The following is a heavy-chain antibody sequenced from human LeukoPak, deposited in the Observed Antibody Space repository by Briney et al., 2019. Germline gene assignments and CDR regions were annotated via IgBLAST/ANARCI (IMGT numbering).Heavy chain of an antibody. CDR2: ISSSSSTI. CDR1: GFTFSSYS. CDR3: ARKDYYGSGTVDY. J-gene: IGHJ4*02. D-gene: IGHD3-10*01. V-gene: IGHV3-48*01. Sequence: GGSLRLSCAASGFTFSSYSMSWVRQAPGKGLEWVSYISSSSSTIYYADSVKGRFTISRDNAKNSLYLQMNSLRAEDTAVYYCARKDYYGSGTVDYWGQGTLVTVSS.